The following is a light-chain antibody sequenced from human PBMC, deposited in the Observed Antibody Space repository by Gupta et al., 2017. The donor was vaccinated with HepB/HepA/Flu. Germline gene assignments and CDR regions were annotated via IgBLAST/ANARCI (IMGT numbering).Light chain of an antibody. CDR3: QAWDSSNVV. CDR2: QDS. V-gene: IGLV3-1*01. CDR1: KLGDKY. Sequence: SCALTQPPSVHVSPGQTASITCSGDKLGDKYACWYQQKPGQSPVLVIYQDSKRPSGCPERFSGSSSRNTATLTICGTQALDEADYDCQAWDSSNVVFGGGTKLPVL. J-gene: IGLJ2*01.